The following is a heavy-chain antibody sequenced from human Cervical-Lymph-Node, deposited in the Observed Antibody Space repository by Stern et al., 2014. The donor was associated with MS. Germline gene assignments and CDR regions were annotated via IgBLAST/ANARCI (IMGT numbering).Heavy chain of an antibody. CDR1: GFNFTDYY. Sequence: DQLVESGGDLVTPGGSLRLSCETSGFNFTDYYMNWIRQAPGKGLEWVAYTSGTGITVFYADSVKGRFTISRDNAKNSVYLQMNSLRADDTAVYYCARVGTSDFYDHWGQGTLVTVSS. D-gene: IGHD7-27*01. CDR3: ARVGTSDFYDH. CDR2: TSGTGITV. J-gene: IGHJ4*02. V-gene: IGHV3-11*01.